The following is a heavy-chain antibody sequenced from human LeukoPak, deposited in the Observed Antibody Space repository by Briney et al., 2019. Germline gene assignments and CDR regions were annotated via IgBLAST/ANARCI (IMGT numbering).Heavy chain of an antibody. D-gene: IGHD6-6*01. CDR1: GGSISSYY. V-gene: IGHV4-59*01. J-gene: IGHJ6*03. Sequence: SETLSLTCTVSGGSISSYYWSWIRQPPGKGLEWIGYIYYSGSTNYNPSLKSRVTISVDTSKNQFSLKLSSVTAADTAVYYCARGIIAARRYYYMDVWGKGTTVAVSS. CDR2: IYYSGST. CDR3: ARGIIAARRYYYMDV.